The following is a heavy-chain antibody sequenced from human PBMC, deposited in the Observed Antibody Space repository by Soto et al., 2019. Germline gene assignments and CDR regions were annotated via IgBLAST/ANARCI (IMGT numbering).Heavy chain of an antibody. CDR1: GFTFSDYA. J-gene: IGHJ4*02. CDR2: FSATGGTT. D-gene: IGHD6-19*01. V-gene: IGHV3-23*01. CDR3: AKASSAWYGSKNYYFDS. Sequence: PGGSLRLSCVVSGFTFSDYAMDWVRQAPGKGLEWVSEFSATGGTTNYSYSVKGRYTISRDNSNNSLYLQLTNLRAEDTAMFYCAKASSAWYGSKNYYFDSWGQGALVTVSS.